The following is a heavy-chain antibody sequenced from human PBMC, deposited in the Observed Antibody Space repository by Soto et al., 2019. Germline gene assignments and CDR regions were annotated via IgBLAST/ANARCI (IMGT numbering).Heavy chain of an antibody. V-gene: IGHV4-31*02. Sequence: WTWIRQHPRTGLEWIGYIYYNGSTFYNPSLKSRLTISVDTSKKQFSLNLKSVTAADTAAYYCARLRRGGWSNIWGQGTTVTVSS. D-gene: IGHD6-19*01. J-gene: IGHJ3*02. CDR2: IYYNGST. CDR3: ARLRRGGWSNI.